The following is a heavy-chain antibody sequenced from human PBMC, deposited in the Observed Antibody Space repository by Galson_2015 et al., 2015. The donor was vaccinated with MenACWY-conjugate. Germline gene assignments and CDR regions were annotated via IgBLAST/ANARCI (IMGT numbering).Heavy chain of an antibody. Sequence: SVKVSCKASGYTFTNCAMHWVRQAPGQRLEWMGWINAGNGNTKYSQKFQGRVTITSDTSASTAYMELSSLRSEDTAVYYCAREIVVAPAASWGDYYYGMDVWGQGTTVTDSS. CDR3: AREIVVAPAASWGDYYYGMDV. D-gene: IGHD2-2*01. J-gene: IGHJ6*02. CDR2: INAGNGNT. CDR1: GYTFTNCA. V-gene: IGHV1-3*01.